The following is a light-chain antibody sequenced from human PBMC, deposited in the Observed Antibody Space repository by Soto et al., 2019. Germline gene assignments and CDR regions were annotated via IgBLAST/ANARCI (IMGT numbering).Light chain of an antibody. CDR2: GSS. V-gene: IGLV1-40*01. CDR3: QSYDNTLSASV. Sequence: QSVLPQPPSVSGAPVQRVTIACTGSSSNIGAGHVVHWYQQFPGRAPNLLIYGSSNRPSGVPDRFSGSKSGTSASLAITGLQAEDEADYYCQSYDNTLSASVFGGGTKLTVL. CDR1: SSNIGAGHV. J-gene: IGLJ2*01.